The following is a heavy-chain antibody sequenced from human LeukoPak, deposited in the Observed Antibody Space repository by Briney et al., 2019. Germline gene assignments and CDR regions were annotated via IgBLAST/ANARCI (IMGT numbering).Heavy chain of an antibody. CDR2: IIPIFGTA. D-gene: IGHD5-24*01. CDR3: AREREEEMATISDAFDI. Sequence: SVKVSCKASGGTFSSYAISWVRQPPGQGLEWMRGIIPIFGTANYAQKFQGRVTITADESTSTAYMELSSLRSEDTAVYYCAREREEEMATISDAFDIWGQGTMVTVSS. V-gene: IGHV1-69*13. J-gene: IGHJ3*02. CDR1: GGTFSSYA.